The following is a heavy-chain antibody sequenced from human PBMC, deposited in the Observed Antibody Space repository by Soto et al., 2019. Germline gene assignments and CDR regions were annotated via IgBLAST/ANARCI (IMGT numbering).Heavy chain of an antibody. CDR3: ARVGMDIVVVPAAMESYWFDP. CDR1: VFTFSSYG. J-gene: IGHJ5*02. D-gene: IGHD2-2*03. V-gene: IGHV3-30*03. CDR2: ISYDGSNK. Sequence: GGSLRLSCASSVFTFSSYGMHWVRQAPGKGLEWVAVISYDGSNKYYADSVKCRFTISRDNSKNTLYLQMNSLRAEDTAVYYCARVGMDIVVVPAAMESYWFDPWGQGTLVTVSS.